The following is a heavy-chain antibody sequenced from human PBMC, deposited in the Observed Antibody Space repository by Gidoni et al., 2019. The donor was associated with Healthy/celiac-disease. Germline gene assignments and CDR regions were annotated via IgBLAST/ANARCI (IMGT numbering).Heavy chain of an antibody. Sequence: EVQLVESGGGLVQPGRSLRLSCAASGFTFDDYAMHWVRQAPGKGLEWVSGISWNSGSIGYADSVKGRFTISRENAKNSLYLQMNSLRAEDTALYYCAKVETGTTTGAFDIWGQGTMVTVSS. CDR1: GFTFDDYA. CDR2: ISWNSGSI. D-gene: IGHD1-1*01. CDR3: AKVETGTTTGAFDI. J-gene: IGHJ3*02. V-gene: IGHV3-9*01.